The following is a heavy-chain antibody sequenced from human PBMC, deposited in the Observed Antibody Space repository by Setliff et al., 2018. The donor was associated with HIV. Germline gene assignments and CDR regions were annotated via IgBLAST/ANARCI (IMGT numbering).Heavy chain of an antibody. CDR1: GDSISSHY. CDR2: IFYSGST. CDR3: ARGTYYYDSSGYFSAFDI. D-gene: IGHD3-22*01. J-gene: IGHJ3*02. Sequence: SETLSLTCTVSGDSISSHYGSWIRQPPGKGLEWIGSIFYSGSTNYNPSLKSRVTISVDTSKNQFSLKLSSVTAADTAVYYCARGTYYYDSSGYFSAFDIWGQGTMVTVSS. V-gene: IGHV4-59*11.